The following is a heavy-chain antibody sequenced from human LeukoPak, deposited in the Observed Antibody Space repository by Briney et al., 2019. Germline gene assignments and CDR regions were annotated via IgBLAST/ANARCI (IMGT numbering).Heavy chain of an antibody. CDR2: ISHSGTT. V-gene: IGHV4-34*01. J-gene: IGHJ4*02. D-gene: IGHD3-3*01. CDR1: GGSFRGYY. Sequence: SETLSLTCAVYGGSFRGYYWSWIRQAPGKALEWIGDISHSGTTNYNPSLMTRVTISMDKSMNQFSLKLTSVTAADTAVYYCARYYDLCGQGTLVTVSS. CDR3: ARYYDL.